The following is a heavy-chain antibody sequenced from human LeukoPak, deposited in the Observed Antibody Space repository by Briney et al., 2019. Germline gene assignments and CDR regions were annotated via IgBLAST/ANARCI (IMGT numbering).Heavy chain of an antibody. CDR1: GGSFSGYY. D-gene: IGHD4-17*01. V-gene: IGHV4-34*01. Sequence: SETLSLTCAVYGGSFSGYYWSWIRQPPGKGLEWIGEINHSGSTNYNPFLKSRVTISVDTSKTQFSLKLSSVTAADTAVYYCASFHSFTVTSNWFDPWGQGTLVTVSS. CDR3: ASFHSFTVTSNWFDP. J-gene: IGHJ5*02. CDR2: INHSGST.